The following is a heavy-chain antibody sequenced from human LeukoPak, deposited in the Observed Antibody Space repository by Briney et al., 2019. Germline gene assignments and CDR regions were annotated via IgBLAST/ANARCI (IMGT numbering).Heavy chain of an antibody. CDR1: AFTFSNYA. V-gene: IGHV3-30*04. CDR2: IFFDGTTK. J-gene: IGHJ3*02. CDR3: ARAPDAFDI. Sequence: GRSLRLSCAASAFTFSNYAMHWVRQAPGKGLEWVGVIFFDGTTKYYADSVKGRFTISRDNAKNSLYLQMNSLRAEDTAVYYCARAPDAFDIWGQGTMVTVSS.